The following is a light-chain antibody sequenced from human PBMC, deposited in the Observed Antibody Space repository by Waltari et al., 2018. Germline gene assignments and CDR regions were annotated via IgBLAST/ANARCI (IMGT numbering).Light chain of an antibody. Sequence: TCHASQHVSKYLNWYQQKPGKAPNLLIYDASNLQRGVPSRLSGSGSGTHFTFTISSLQPEDIATYYCQQYYNVPRTFGQGTRLEIK. J-gene: IGKJ5*01. CDR1: QHVSKY. CDR3: QQYYNVPRT. CDR2: DAS. V-gene: IGKV1-33*01.